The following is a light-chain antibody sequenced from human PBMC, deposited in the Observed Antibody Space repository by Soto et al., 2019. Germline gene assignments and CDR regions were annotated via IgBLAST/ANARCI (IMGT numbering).Light chain of an antibody. CDR1: QSVSSSY. CDR3: QQLCSSPPIFT. Sequence: EIVLTQSPGTLSLSPGERATLSCRASQSVSSSYLAWYQQKPGQAPRLLIFGSSSRATGIPDRFSGSGSGRNFTPTISRMQPEDVAVYYCQQLCSSPPIFTFGPGTKLDIK. CDR2: GSS. V-gene: IGKV3-20*01. J-gene: IGKJ3*01.